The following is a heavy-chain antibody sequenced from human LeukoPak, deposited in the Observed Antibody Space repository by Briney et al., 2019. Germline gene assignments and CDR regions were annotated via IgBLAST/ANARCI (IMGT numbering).Heavy chain of an antibody. D-gene: IGHD2-15*01. J-gene: IGHJ4*02. CDR2: IYYSGST. V-gene: IGHV4-59*12. CDR3: ERVPRYCSGGSCYPD. CDR1: GGSISSYY. Sequence: SETLSLTCTVSGGSISSYYWSWIRQPPGKGLEWIGYIYYSGSTYYNPSLKSRVTISVDTSKNQFSLKLSSVTAADTAVYYCERVPRYCSGGSCYPDWGQGTLVTVSS.